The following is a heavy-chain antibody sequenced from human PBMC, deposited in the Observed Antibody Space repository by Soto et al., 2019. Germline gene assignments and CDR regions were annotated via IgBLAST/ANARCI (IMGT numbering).Heavy chain of an antibody. CDR1: GFTFRSYV. CDR3: ARRGPGTYFDH. CDR2: ISGSGGST. J-gene: IGHJ4*02. D-gene: IGHD6-13*01. Sequence: EVQLLESGGGLVQPGGSLRLSCAASGFTFRSYVMNWVRQAPGKGLEWVSVISGSGGSTYYADSVKGRFTISRDNSKNTLSLQMNSLRAEDTAVYYCARRGPGTYFDHWGQGTLVTVSS. V-gene: IGHV3-23*01.